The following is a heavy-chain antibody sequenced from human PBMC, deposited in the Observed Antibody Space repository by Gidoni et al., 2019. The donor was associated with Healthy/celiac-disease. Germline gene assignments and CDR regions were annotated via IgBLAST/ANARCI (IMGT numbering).Heavy chain of an antibody. J-gene: IGHJ6*02. CDR2: IDPSDSYT. CDR1: GYSFTSYW. CDR3: ATDRIAAAGTYYYYGMDV. D-gene: IGHD6-13*01. Sequence: EVQLVQSGAEVKKPGESLRISCKGSGYSFTSYWNSWVRQMPGKGLEWMGRIDPSDSYTNYSPSFQGHVTISADKSISTAYLQWSSLKASDTAMYYCATDRIAAAGTYYYYGMDVWGQGTTVTVSS. V-gene: IGHV5-10-1*01.